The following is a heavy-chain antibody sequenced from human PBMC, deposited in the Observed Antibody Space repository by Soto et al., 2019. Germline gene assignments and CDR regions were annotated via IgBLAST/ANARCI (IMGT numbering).Heavy chain of an antibody. J-gene: IGHJ4*02. CDR1: GYTFTSYA. CDR2: INAGNGNT. V-gene: IGHV1-3*01. Sequence: ASVKVSCKASGYTFTSYAMHWVRQAPGQRLEWMGWINAGNGNTKYSQKFQGRVTITKDTSTNTAYMELSSLRSEDTAVYYCATDLGAGYFDYWGQGTLVTVSS. CDR3: ATDLGAGYFDY.